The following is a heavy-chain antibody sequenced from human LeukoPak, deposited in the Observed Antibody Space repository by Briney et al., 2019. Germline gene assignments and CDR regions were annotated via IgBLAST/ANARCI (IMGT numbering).Heavy chain of an antibody. CDR3: ARDLQAGGAYGSGNG. CDR1: GGTFSSYA. D-gene: IGHD3-10*01. V-gene: IGHV1-46*01. Sequence: ASVKVSCKASGGTFSSYAISWVRQAPGQGLEWMGIINPSGGSTSYAQKFQGRVTMTRDTSTSTVYMELSSLRSEDTAVYYCARDLQAGGAYGSGNGWGQGTLVTVSP. J-gene: IGHJ4*02. CDR2: INPSGGST.